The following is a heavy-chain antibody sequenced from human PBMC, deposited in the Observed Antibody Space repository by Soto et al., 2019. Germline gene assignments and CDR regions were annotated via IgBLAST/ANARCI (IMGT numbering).Heavy chain of an antibody. CDR1: GFTVSSNY. J-gene: IGHJ3*02. V-gene: IGHV3-66*01. CDR2: IYSGGST. CDR3: ARDRWSSGYSHDAFDI. Sequence: EVQLVESGGGLVQPGGSLRLSCAASGFTVSSNYMSWVRQAPGKGLEWVSVIYSGGSTYYADSVKGRFTISRDNSKNTLYLQMNSLRAEDTAVYYCARDRWSSGYSHDAFDIWGQGTMVTVSS. D-gene: IGHD3-22*01.